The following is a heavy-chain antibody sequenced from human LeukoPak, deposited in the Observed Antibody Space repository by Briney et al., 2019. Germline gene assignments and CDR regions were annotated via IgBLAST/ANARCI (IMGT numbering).Heavy chain of an antibody. CDR2: ISYDGSNK. CDR3: ARANYYYDSSGFSEY. J-gene: IGHJ4*02. CDR1: GFTFSSYG. Sequence: GRSLRLSCAASGFTFSSYGMHWVRQAPGKGLEWVAVISYDGSNKYYADSVKGRFTISRDNSKNTLYLQMNSLRAEDTAVYYCARANYYYDSSGFSEYWGQGTLVTVSS. D-gene: IGHD3-22*01. V-gene: IGHV3-30*03.